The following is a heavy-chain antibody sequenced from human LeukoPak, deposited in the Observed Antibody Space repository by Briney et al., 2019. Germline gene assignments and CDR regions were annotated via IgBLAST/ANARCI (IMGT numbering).Heavy chain of an antibody. J-gene: IGHJ4*02. CDR2: IISSSSYI. CDR1: GFTFSSYS. Sequence: GGSLRLSCAASGFTFSSYSMNWVRQAPGKGLEWVSSIISSSSYIYYGDSVKGRFTISRDNAKNSLYLQMNSLRAEDTAVYYCARNAYSSGWDLWGQGTLVTVSS. V-gene: IGHV3-21*01. CDR3: ARNAYSSGWDL. D-gene: IGHD6-19*01.